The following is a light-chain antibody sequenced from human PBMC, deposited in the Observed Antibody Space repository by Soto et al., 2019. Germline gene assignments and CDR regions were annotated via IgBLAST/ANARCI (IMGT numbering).Light chain of an antibody. CDR1: SSNIGNNY. V-gene: IGLV1-51*01. J-gene: IGLJ2*01. CDR3: GTWDSSLSAGV. CDR2: DNN. Sequence: QSVLTQPPSVSAAPGQKVTISCSGSSSNIGNNYVSWYQQLPGTAPTLLIYDNNKRPSGITDRFSGSKSGTSATLGITGLQTGDEADYYCGTWDSSLSAGVFGGGTKLTVL.